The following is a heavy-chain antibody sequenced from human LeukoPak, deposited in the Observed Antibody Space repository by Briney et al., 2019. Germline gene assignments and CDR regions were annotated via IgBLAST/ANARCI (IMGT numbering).Heavy chain of an antibody. V-gene: IGHV3-43*01. J-gene: IGHJ4*02. CDR3: AKEVDCPSDCLFFHS. CDR1: GFTFDRFT. Sequence: GGSLRLSCAASGFTFDRFTIHWVRQTPGKGLESVSLINRRGHTFYADSVKGRFTISRDNSRNSVFLQMNSLRPEDTALYHCAKEVDCPSDCLFFHSWGQGTLVTVSS. D-gene: IGHD2-21*02. CDR2: INRRGHT.